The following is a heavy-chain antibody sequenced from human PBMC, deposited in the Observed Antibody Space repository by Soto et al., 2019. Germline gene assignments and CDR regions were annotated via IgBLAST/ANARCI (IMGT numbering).Heavy chain of an antibody. CDR2: IFSIGGT. D-gene: IGHD3-3*01. CDR1: GFSISSGGFY. V-gene: IGHV4-31*03. CDR3: ARVFWSGYPNY. Sequence: SETLSLTCTFSGFSISSGGFYLSWIRQHPGKGLEFIGYIFSIGGTYYNPSLKSRVSISVDTSKNQFSLKLSSVTAADTAVYYCARVFWSGYPNYWGQGTLVTVSS. J-gene: IGHJ4*02.